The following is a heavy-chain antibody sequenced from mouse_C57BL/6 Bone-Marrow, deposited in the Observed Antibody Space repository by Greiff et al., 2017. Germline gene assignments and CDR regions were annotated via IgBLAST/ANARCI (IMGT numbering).Heavy chain of an antibody. CDR3: ARIFFITTVVAPHYYAMDY. V-gene: IGHV14-3*01. D-gene: IGHD1-1*01. Sequence: VQLQQSVAELVRPGASVKLSCTASGFNIKNTYMHWVKQRPEQGLEWIGRIDPANGNTKYAPKFQGKATITADTSSNTAYLQLSSLTSEDTAIYCCARIFFITTVVAPHYYAMDYWGQGTSVTVSS. J-gene: IGHJ4*01. CDR2: IDPANGNT. CDR1: GFNIKNTY.